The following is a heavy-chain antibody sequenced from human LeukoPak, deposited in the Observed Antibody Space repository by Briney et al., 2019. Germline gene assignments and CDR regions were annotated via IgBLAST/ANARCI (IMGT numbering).Heavy chain of an antibody. V-gene: IGHV3-66*01. CDR3: ARFPWDQGALDY. D-gene: IGHD1-26*01. CDR1: GFTVSSNY. J-gene: IGHJ4*02. CDR2: IYSGGNT. Sequence: GGSLRLSCAASGFTVSSNYMSWVRQAPGKGLEWVSVIYSGGNTYYADSVKGRFTISRDNAKNSLYLQMNSLRAEDTAVYYCARFPWDQGALDYWGQGTLVTVSS.